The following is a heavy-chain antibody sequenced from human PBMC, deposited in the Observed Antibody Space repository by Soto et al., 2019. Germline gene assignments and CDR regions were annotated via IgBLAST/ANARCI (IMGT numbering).Heavy chain of an antibody. CDR3: APNFYGTVGLGS. D-gene: IGHD3-10*01. CDR2: ISGSGGST. V-gene: IGHV3-23*01. J-gene: IGHJ1*01. CDR1: GFTFSNYA. Sequence: EVQLLESGGGLVQPGGSLRLSCAASGFTFSNYAMSWVRQAPGKGLEWVSGISGSGGSTHYADSVRGRFTISRDNSKNALYGQMNGLRAGDTAVYYRAPNFYGTVGLGSWGQGSLVTVSS.